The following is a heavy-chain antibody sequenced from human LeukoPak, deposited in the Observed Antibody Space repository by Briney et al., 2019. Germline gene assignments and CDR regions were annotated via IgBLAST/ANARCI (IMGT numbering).Heavy chain of an antibody. CDR2: INHNSGGT. V-gene: IGHV1-2*02. Sequence: ASVKVSCKASVYTFTAYYMHCVGQAPGQGLEWMGWINHNSGGTNYAQKFQGSVTMPRDTSISTAYMELSRLRSDDTAVYYCARYCSSTSCSYDYWGQGTLVTVSS. D-gene: IGHD2-2*01. J-gene: IGHJ4*02. CDR3: ARYCSSTSCSYDY. CDR1: VYTFTAYY.